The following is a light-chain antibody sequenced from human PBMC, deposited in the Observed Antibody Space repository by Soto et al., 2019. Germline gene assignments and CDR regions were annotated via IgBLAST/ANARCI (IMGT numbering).Light chain of an antibody. CDR3: QQRSNLLT. J-gene: IGKJ4*01. V-gene: IGKV3-11*01. CDR2: DAS. Sequence: EIVLTQSPATLSLSPGERATLSCRASQRVSSYLAWYQQKPGQATRLLIYDASNRATGIPARFSGSGSGTDFTLTISSLEPEDFAVYYCQQRSNLLTFGGGTKVELK. CDR1: QRVSSY.